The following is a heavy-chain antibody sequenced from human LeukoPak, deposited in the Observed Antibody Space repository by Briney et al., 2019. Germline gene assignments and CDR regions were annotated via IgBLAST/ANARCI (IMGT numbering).Heavy chain of an antibody. CDR1: GFTFSSYA. J-gene: IGHJ3*02. Sequence: PGGSLRLSCAASGFTFSSYAMHWVRQAPGKGLEWVAVISYDGSNKYYADSVKGRFTISRDNSKNTLYLQMNSLRAEDTAVYYCARWSEYCSSTSCSDDASDIWGQGTMVTVSS. V-gene: IGHV3-30*04. CDR2: ISYDGSNK. CDR3: ARWSEYCSSTSCSDDASDI. D-gene: IGHD2-2*01.